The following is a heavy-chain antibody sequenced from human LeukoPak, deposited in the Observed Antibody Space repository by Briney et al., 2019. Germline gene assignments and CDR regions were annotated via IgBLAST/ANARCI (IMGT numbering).Heavy chain of an antibody. CDR2: IKQGGSEK. J-gene: IGHJ6*03. CDR3: AREQAAADYYYYYYYMDV. V-gene: IGHV3-7*01. Sequence: GGTLRLSCAASGFTFSNYGMSWVRQAPGKGLEWVANIKQGGSEKYYVDSVKGRFTISRDNAKNSLYLQMNSLRAEDTAVYYCAREQAAADYYYYYYYMDVWGKGTTVTVSS. D-gene: IGHD6-13*01. CDR1: GFTFSNYG.